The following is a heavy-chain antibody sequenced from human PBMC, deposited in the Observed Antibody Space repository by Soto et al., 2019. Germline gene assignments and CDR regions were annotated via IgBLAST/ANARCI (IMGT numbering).Heavy chain of an antibody. CDR1: GFTFSNAW. D-gene: IGHD3-16*01. CDR3: TTGQGDYGPWAFDI. CDR2: IKSKTDGGTT. J-gene: IGHJ3*02. Sequence: EVQLVESGGGLVKPGGSLRLSCAASGFTFSNAWMNWVRQAPGKGLEWVGRIKSKTDGGTTDYAAPVKGRFTISRDDSKNTLYLQMNSLKTEDTAVYYCTTGQGDYGPWAFDIWGQGTMVTVSS. V-gene: IGHV3-15*07.